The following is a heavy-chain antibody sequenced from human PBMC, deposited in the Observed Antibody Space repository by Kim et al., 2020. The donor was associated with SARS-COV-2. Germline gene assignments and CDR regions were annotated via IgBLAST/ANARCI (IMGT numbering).Heavy chain of an antibody. CDR3: AKDLRDYYDSSGQFYYVDY. CDR2: ISGSGGST. Sequence: GGSLRLSCAASGFTFSSYAMSWVRQAPGKGLEWVSAISGSGGSTYYADSVKGRFTISRDNSKNTLYLQMNSLRAEDTAVYYCAKDLRDYYDSSGQFYYVDYWGQGTLVTVSS. J-gene: IGHJ4*02. D-gene: IGHD3-22*01. V-gene: IGHV3-23*01. CDR1: GFTFSSYA.